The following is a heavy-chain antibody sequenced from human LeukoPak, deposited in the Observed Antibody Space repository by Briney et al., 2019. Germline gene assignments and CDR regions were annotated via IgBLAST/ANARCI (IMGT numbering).Heavy chain of an antibody. Sequence: SETLSLTCSVSGYSMRNVFFWGWIRQPPGKGLEWLGSIDDKGLTHYNPSLQSRVSISVDTSNNQFSLRVRSVTAADTAVYYCGTGGNIAVAGVLQWGQGALVTVYS. D-gene: IGHD6-19*01. V-gene: IGHV4-38-2*02. CDR3: GTGGNIAVAGVLQ. CDR1: GYSMRNVFF. J-gene: IGHJ4*02. CDR2: IDDKGLT.